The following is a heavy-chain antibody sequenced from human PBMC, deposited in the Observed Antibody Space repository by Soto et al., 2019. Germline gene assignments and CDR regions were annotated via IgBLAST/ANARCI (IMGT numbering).Heavy chain of an antibody. V-gene: IGHV3-74*01. D-gene: IGHD3-22*01. CDR3: ARDMGYYYDSTEGRVGDV. J-gene: IGHJ6*02. CDR1: GFTFSSYW. Sequence: GGSLRLSCAASGFTFSSYWMHWVRQAPGKGLVWVSRINSDGSSTSYADSVKGRFTISRDNAKNTLYLQMNSLRAEDTAVYYCARDMGYYYDSTEGRVGDVWGQGTTVTVSS. CDR2: INSDGSST.